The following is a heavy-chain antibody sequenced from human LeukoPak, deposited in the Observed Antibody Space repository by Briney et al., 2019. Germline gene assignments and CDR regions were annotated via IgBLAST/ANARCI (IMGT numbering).Heavy chain of an antibody. Sequence: SGPTLVNPTQTLTLTCTFSGFSLSTSGMCVSWIRQPPGKALEWLARIDWDDDKYYSTSLKTRLTISKDTSKNQVVPTMTNMDPVDTATYYCARISYYYDSSGYYGLFDYWGQGTLVTVSS. V-gene: IGHV2-70*11. D-gene: IGHD3-22*01. CDR2: IDWDDDK. CDR3: ARISYYYDSSGYYGLFDY. CDR1: GFSLSTSGMC. J-gene: IGHJ4*02.